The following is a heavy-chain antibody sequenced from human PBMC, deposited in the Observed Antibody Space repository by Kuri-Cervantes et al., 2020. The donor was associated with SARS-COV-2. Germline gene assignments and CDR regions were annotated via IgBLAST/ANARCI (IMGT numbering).Heavy chain of an antibody. V-gene: IGHV1-8*01. Sequence: ASVKVSCKASGYTFTSYDINWVRQATGQGLEWMGWMNPNSGNTGYAQKFQGRVTMTRNISISTAYMELSSLRSEDTAVYYCARRFYGSSRYNYYYYGMDVWGQGTTVTVSS. CDR2: MNPNSGNT. J-gene: IGHJ6*02. D-gene: IGHD6-13*01. CDR1: GYTFTSYD. CDR3: ARRFYGSSRYNYYYYGMDV.